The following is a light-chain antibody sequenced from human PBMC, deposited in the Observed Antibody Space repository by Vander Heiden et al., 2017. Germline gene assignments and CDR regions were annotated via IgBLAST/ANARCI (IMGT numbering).Light chain of an antibody. V-gene: IGKV3-20*01. CDR3: QQDGSSPLT. CDR2: DAS. Sequence: EIVLTQSPGTLSLSPGERATLSCRASQSVSSSYLAWYQQKPGQAPRLLIYDASSRATGIPDRFSGSGSGTDFTLTISGLELEDFAMYYCQQDGSSPLTFGGGTKVDIK. J-gene: IGKJ4*01. CDR1: QSVSSSY.